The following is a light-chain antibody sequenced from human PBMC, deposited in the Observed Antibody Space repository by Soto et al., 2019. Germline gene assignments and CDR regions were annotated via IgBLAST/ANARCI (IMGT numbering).Light chain of an antibody. CDR3: QQYYSTPS. CDR2: WAS. V-gene: IGKV4-1*01. J-gene: IGKJ3*01. Sequence: DIVMTQSPDSLAVSLGERATINCKSSQSVLYSSDNKNYLAWYQQRPGQPPKLLIYWASTRESGVPDRFSGSGSGTDLTLTISSLQAEDVAVYYCQQYYSTPSFGPGTKVDI. CDR1: QSVLYSSDNKNY.